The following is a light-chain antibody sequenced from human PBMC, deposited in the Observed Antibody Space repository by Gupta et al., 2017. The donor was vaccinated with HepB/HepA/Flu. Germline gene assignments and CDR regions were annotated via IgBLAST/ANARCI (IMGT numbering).Light chain of an antibody. V-gene: IGLV2-14*01. CDR3: SSYSYTTLCV. J-gene: IGLJ3*02. Sequence: QSALTQPASVSGSPGQAITSSCTATSSDVGDYNYVSWYQQHPGKAPKLLIYEVTNRPAGISNRFSGSKSGNTASLTISGLQAEDEADYYCSSYSYTTLCVFGGGTKVTVL. CDR2: EVT. CDR1: SSDVGDYNY.